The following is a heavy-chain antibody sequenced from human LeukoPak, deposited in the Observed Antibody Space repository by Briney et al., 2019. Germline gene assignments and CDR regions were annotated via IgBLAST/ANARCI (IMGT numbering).Heavy chain of an antibody. CDR3: VRDRPPELPGSFYFGLDV. Sequence: SETLSLTCTVSGRILSSSDYYWGWIRQPPGKGLEWVGSVYYTGNTYYNPSLKSRVTISMDTSKNQFSLKLNSVTAADTAVYFCVRDRPPELPGSFYFGLDVWGHGTTVTVSS. J-gene: IGHJ6*02. V-gene: IGHV4-39*07. CDR2: VYYTGNT. D-gene: IGHD3-10*02. CDR1: GRILSSSDYY.